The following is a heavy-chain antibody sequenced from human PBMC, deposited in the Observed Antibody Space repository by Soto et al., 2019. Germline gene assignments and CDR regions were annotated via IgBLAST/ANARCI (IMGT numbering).Heavy chain of an antibody. CDR2: IYSGGST. D-gene: IGHD6-19*01. CDR3: ARQWLVYNWFDP. J-gene: IGHJ5*02. Sequence: EVQLVESGGGLVQPGGSLRLSCAASGFTVSSNYMSWVRQAPGKGLEWVSVIYSGGSTYYADSVKGRFTISRDNSKNTLYLQMNSLRAEDTAVYYGARQWLVYNWFDPWGQGTLVTVSS. V-gene: IGHV3-66*04. CDR1: GFTVSSNY.